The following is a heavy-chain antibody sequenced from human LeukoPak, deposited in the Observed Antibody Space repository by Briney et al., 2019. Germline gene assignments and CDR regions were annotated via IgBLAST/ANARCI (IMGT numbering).Heavy chain of an antibody. V-gene: IGHV3-23*01. CDR1: GFTFRSYA. D-gene: IGHD1-26*01. Sequence: GGSLRLSCSASGFTFRSYAMSWVRQAPGKGLEWVSAISGSGGSTYYADSVKGRFTISRDNSKNTLYLQMNSLRAEDTAVYYCAKDNPRSVGALDYWGQGTLVTVSS. CDR3: AKDNPRSVGALDY. CDR2: ISGSGGST. J-gene: IGHJ4*02.